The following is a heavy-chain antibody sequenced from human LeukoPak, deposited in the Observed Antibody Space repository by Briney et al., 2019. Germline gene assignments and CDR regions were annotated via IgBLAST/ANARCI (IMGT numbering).Heavy chain of an antibody. CDR1: GFTFSSYA. CDR3: AKGAYYYDSSGYESYYFDY. V-gene: IGHV3-23*01. Sequence: GGSLRLSCAASGFTFSSYAMSWVRQAPGKGLELVSAISGSGGSTYYADSVKGRFTISRDNSKNTLYLQMNSLRAEDTAVYYCAKGAYYYDSSGYESYYFDYWGQGTLVTVSS. CDR2: ISGSGGST. D-gene: IGHD3-22*01. J-gene: IGHJ4*02.